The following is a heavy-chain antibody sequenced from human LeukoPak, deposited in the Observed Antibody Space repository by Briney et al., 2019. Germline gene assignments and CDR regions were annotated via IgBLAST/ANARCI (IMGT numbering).Heavy chain of an antibody. Sequence: PSETLSLTCAVYGGSFSGYYWSWIRQPPGKGLEWIGEINHSGSTNYNPSLKSRVTISVDTSKIQFSLKLSSVTAADTAVYYCARGLGYDYVWGSYRPYYYYYYMDVWGKGTTVTVSS. CDR1: GGSFSGYY. V-gene: IGHV4-34*01. J-gene: IGHJ6*03. CDR3: ARGLGYDYVWGSYRPYYYYYYMDV. D-gene: IGHD3-16*02. CDR2: INHSGST.